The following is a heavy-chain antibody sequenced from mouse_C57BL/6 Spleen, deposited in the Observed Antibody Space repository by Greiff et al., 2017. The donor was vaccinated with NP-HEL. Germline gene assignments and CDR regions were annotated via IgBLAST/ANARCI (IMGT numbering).Heavy chain of an antibody. CDR2: IDPSDSET. Sequence: QVQLKQPGAELVRPGSSVKLSCKASGYTFTSYWMHWVKQRPIQGLEWIGNIDPSDSETHYNQKFKDKATLTVDKSSSTAYMQLSSLTSEDSAVYYCARGAQVLYAMDYWGQGTSVTVSS. CDR3: ARGAQVLYAMDY. J-gene: IGHJ4*01. V-gene: IGHV1-52*01. CDR1: GYTFTSYW. D-gene: IGHD3-2*02.